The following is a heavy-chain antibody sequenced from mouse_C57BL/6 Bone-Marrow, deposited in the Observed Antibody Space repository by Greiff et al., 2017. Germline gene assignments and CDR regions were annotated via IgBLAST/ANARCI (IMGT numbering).Heavy chain of an antibody. D-gene: IGHD1-1*01. CDR2: IYPRSGNT. V-gene: IGHV1-81*01. Sequence: VKLQESGAELARPGASVKLSCKASGYTFTSYGISWVKQRTGQGLEWIGEIYPRSGNTYYNEKFKGKATLTADKSSSTAYMELRSLTSEDSAVYFCARDRRYYFDYWGQGTTLTVSS. CDR1: GYTFTSYG. CDR3: ARDRRYYFDY. J-gene: IGHJ2*01.